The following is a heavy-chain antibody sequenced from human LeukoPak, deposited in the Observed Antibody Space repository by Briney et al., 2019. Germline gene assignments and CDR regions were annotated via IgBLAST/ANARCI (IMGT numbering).Heavy chain of an antibody. D-gene: IGHD3-16*02. J-gene: IGHJ4*02. CDR3: ARAPRTYDYVWGSYRPLHLDY. CDR1: GFTFSDYY. V-gene: IGHV3-11*01. CDR2: ISSSGSTI. Sequence: GGSLRLSCAASGFTFSDYYMSWIRQAPGKGLEWVSYISSSGSTIYYADSVKGRFTISRDNAKNSLYLQMNSLRAEDTAVYYCARAPRTYDYVWGSYRPLHLDYWSQGTLVTVSS.